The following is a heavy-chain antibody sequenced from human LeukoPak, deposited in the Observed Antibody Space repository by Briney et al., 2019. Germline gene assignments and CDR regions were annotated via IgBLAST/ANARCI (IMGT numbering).Heavy chain of an antibody. CDR2: INHSGST. Sequence: SETLSLTCAVSGGSLSGYYWSWIRQPPGKGLEWIGEINHSGSTNYNPSLKSRVTISVDTSKNQFSLKLSSVTAADTAVYYCARANMVVALWFDPWGQGTLVTVSS. CDR1: GGSLSGYY. J-gene: IGHJ5*02. D-gene: IGHD2-21*01. V-gene: IGHV4-34*01. CDR3: ARANMVVALWFDP.